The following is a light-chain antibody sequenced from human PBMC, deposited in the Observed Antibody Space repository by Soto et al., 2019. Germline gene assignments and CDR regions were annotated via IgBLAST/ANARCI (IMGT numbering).Light chain of an antibody. CDR1: QSISSDS. CDR3: QYYGSSPHT. CDR2: GAS. V-gene: IGKV3-20*01. J-gene: IGKJ4*01. Sequence: EIVLTQHPATLSLSPGERATLSCRASQSISSDSLAWYQQKPGQAPRFLLYGASTRATGIPDRFSGSGSGTDFTLTISRLEPEDFAVYYCQYYGSSPHTFGGGTRVEIK.